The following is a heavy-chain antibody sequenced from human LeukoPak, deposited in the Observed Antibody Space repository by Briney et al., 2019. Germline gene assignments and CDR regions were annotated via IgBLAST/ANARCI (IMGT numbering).Heavy chain of an antibody. V-gene: IGHV3-48*04. CDR3: ARDSASPPVTFHY. Sequence: GGSLRLSCSASGFPFSIYSMNWVRRAPGKGPEWISYISSRSSILYYADSVNGRFTISRDDAKNSLYLQMSGLRVEDTAVYYCARDSASPPVTFHYWGLGTLVTVSS. CDR1: GFPFSIYS. J-gene: IGHJ4*02. CDR2: ISSRSSIL. D-gene: IGHD4-17*01.